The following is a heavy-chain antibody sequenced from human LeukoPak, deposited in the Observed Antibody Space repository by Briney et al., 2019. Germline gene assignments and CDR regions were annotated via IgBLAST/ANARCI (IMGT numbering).Heavy chain of an antibody. J-gene: IGHJ4*02. CDR2: IYQSGST. CDR1: NYSISSGYY. Sequence: PSETLSLTCTVSNYSISSGYYWGWIRQPPGKGLEFIGSIYQSGSTYYNPSLESRVTISVDTSRNQFSLKLSSVTAADTAVYYCAGEAEWASSWVDYWGQGTLVAVSS. CDR3: AGEAEWASSWVDY. D-gene: IGHD6-13*01. V-gene: IGHV4-38-2*02.